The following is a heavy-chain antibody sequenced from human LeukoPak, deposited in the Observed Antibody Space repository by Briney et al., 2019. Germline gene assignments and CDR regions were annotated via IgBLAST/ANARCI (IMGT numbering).Heavy chain of an antibody. CDR1: GFTFSSYG. J-gene: IGHJ3*02. CDR3: ARGEEHIVVVTAMGDAFDI. CDR2: ISYDGSNK. V-gene: IGHV3-30*03. D-gene: IGHD2-21*02. Sequence: PGRSLRLSCAASGFTFSSYGMHWVRQAPGKGLEWVAVISYDGSNKYYADSVKGRFTISRDNSKNTLYLQMNSLRAEDTAVYYCARGEEHIVVVTAMGDAFDIWGQGTMVTVSS.